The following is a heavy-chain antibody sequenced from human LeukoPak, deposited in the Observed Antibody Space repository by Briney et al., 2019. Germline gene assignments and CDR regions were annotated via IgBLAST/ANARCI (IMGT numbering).Heavy chain of an antibody. CDR3: ARMYYDILTGYPNDAFDI. V-gene: IGHV4-39*07. CDR2: IYYSGST. CDR1: GDSISSSSYY. Sequence: PSETLSLTCTVSGDSISSSSYYWGWIRQPPGKGLEWIGSIYYSGSTYYNPSLKSRVTISVDTSKNQFSLKLSSVTAADTAVYYCARMYYDILTGYPNDAFDIWGQGTMVTVSS. J-gene: IGHJ3*02. D-gene: IGHD3-9*01.